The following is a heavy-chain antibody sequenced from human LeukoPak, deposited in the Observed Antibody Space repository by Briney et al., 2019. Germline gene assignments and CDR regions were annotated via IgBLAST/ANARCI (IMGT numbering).Heavy chain of an antibody. J-gene: IGHJ4*02. Sequence: GASVKVSCKASGYTFTGYYMHWVRQAPGQGLEWMGWINPNSGGTNYAQKFQGRVTMTRDTSISTAYMELSRLTSDDTAVYYCARDNNHYSSSYNQADDYWGQGTLVTVSS. D-gene: IGHD6-13*01. CDR1: GYTFTGYY. CDR3: ARDNNHYSSSYNQADDY. CDR2: INPNSGGT. V-gene: IGHV1-2*02.